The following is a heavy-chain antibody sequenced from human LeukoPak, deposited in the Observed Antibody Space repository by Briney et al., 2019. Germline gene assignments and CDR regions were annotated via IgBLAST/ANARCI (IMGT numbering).Heavy chain of an antibody. Sequence: GGSLRLSCAASGFTFSSYWMHWVRQAPGKGLVWLSRINGDGTSTNYADSVKGRFTISRDNAENTLYLQMNSLRAEDSAVYYCARVSDYCGGSSCLRYWGHGTLVTVSS. CDR3: ARVSDYCGGSSCLRY. D-gene: IGHD2-15*01. V-gene: IGHV3-74*01. CDR2: INGDGTST. CDR1: GFTFSSYW. J-gene: IGHJ4*01.